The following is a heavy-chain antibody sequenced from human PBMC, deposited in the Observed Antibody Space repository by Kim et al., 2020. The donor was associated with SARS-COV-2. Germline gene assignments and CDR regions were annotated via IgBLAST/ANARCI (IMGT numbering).Heavy chain of an antibody. Sequence: GGSLRLSCAASGFTFSYYGMHWVRQAPGKGLEWVAVIWYDGSNKYYADSVKGPFTISRDNSKNTLYLQMNSLRAEDTAVYYCAKSAISMVRGLMYGMDVWGQGTTVTVSS. CDR3: AKSAISMVRGLMYGMDV. J-gene: IGHJ6*02. V-gene: IGHV3-33*06. D-gene: IGHD3-10*01. CDR2: IWYDGSNK. CDR1: GFTFSYYG.